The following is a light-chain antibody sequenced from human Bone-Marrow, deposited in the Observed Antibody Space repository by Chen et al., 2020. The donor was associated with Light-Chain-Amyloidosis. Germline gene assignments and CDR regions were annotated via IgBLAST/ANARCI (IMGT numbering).Light chain of an antibody. J-gene: IGLJ3*02. Sequence: QSVLTQPPSVSGAPGQRVTIPCTGSSSNIGAGYDVHWYQQHPGTAPKLLIYGNSNRPSGVPDRFSGSKSGTSASLAIAGLQAEDEADYYCQSYDSSLSGSVFGGGTKLTVL. CDR3: QSYDSSLSGSV. V-gene: IGLV1-40*01. CDR1: SSNIGAGYD. CDR2: GNS.